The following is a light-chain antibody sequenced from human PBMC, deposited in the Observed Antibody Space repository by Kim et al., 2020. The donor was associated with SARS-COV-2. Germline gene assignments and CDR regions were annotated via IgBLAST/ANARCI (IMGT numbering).Light chain of an antibody. J-gene: IGLJ3*02. Sequence: SSELTQDPSVSVALGQTVRITCQGDSLRRYSASRYQQKPGQAPILVIYNNYDRPSGIPDRFSGSSSGNTASLAITGAQAEDEADYYCNSRDSSGNQVVF. CDR2: NNY. CDR1: SLRRYS. CDR3: NSRDSSGNQVV. V-gene: IGLV3-19*01.